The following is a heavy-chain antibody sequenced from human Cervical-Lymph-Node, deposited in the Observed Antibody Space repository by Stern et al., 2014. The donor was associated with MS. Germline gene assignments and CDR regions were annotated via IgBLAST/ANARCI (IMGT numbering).Heavy chain of an antibody. Sequence: VQLVESGGPLVQPGGSLRLSCAASGSTVNSNYMTWVRQAPGKGLEWVSIFYSGISTYYAESVKGRFSFSMDNSKNTLFLHMNNLRVEDTAMYYCTREMAARRLDPWGQGTLVIVSA. CDR1: GSTVNSNY. D-gene: IGHD5-24*01. CDR3: TREMAARRLDP. J-gene: IGHJ5*02. CDR2: FYSGIST. V-gene: IGHV3-66*01.